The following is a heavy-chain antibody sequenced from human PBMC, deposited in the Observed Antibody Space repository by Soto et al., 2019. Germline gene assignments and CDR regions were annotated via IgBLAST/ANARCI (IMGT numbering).Heavy chain of an antibody. CDR2: ITHGGST. Sequence: SETLSLTCAVYGGSFSDYYWNWIRQAPGKGLEWIGDITHGGSTYYSPSLWGRVTISLDTSKSQFSLKLTSVTATDTAVYYCAKTPQLAPTNWFDPWGQGTLVTVSS. V-gene: IGHV4-34*01. J-gene: IGHJ5*02. CDR3: AKTPQLAPTNWFDP. CDR1: GGSFSDYY. D-gene: IGHD1-1*01.